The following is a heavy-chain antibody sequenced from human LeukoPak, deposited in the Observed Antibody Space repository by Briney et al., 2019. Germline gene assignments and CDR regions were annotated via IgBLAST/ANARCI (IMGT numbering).Heavy chain of an antibody. CDR2: ISAYNGNT. CDR1: GYTFTSYG. V-gene: IGHV1-18*01. CDR3: ARDSIVLMVYAMPNWFDP. Sequence: ASVKVSCKSSGYTFTSYGISWVRQAPGQGLEWMGWISAYNGNTNYAQKLQGRVTMTTDTSTSTAYMELRSLRSDDTAVYYCARDSIVLMVYAMPNWFDPWGQGTLVTVSS. D-gene: IGHD2-8*01. J-gene: IGHJ5*02.